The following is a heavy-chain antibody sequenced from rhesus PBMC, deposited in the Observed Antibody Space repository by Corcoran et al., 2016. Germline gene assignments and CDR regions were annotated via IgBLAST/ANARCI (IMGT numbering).Heavy chain of an antibody. Sequence: EVQLVESGGGLIQPGGSLRLSCVASGFTFSNYDVFWVRQAPGRGLEWVSSITPTITYLSFADSVRGRFTITRDNAKNSLSLQMSSLRAEDTAVYYCTVYRVIWGQGVPVTVSS. V-gene: IGHV3S16*01. J-gene: IGHJ4*01. CDR1: GFTFSNYD. CDR3: TVYRVI. D-gene: IGHD1-1-1*01. CDR2: ITPTITYL.